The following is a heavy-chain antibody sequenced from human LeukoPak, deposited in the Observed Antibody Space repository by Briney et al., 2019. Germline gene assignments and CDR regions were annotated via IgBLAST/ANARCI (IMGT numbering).Heavy chain of an antibody. CDR2: IRYDGSNK. V-gene: IGHV3-30*02. CDR3: AKDHYDILAGYYRGPYYYYYMDV. D-gene: IGHD3-9*01. Sequence: GGSLRLSCAASGFTFSSYGMHWVRQAPGKGLEWVAFIRYDGSNKYYADSVKGRFTISRDNSKNTLYLQMNSLRAEDTAVYYCAKDHYDILAGYYRGPYYYYYMDVWGKGTTVTISS. CDR1: GFTFSSYG. J-gene: IGHJ6*03.